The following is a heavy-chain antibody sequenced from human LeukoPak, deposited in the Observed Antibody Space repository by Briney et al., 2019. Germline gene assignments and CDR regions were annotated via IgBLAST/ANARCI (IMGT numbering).Heavy chain of an antibody. D-gene: IGHD3-16*01. J-gene: IGHJ3*02. CDR1: GFTVSNHH. V-gene: IGHV3-53*01. CDR2: IFSGGNT. Sequence: GGSLRLSCGASGFTVSNHHMSGGRQTPGKGLERGSVIFSGGNTYYTDSAKGRFTISRDNSKNTLYLQVTRLRAEDTAVYYCARDGGWPGYFDIWGQGTMVTVSS. CDR3: ARDGGWPGYFDI.